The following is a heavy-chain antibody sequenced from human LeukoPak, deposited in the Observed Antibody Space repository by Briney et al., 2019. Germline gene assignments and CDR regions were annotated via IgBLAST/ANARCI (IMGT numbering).Heavy chain of an antibody. CDR3: AKAGGGTAAATDFDY. CDR1: GFTFDDYA. CDR2: ISWSGGSK. D-gene: IGHD2-15*01. V-gene: IGHV3-9*01. Sequence: GGSLRLPCAASGFTFDDYAMNWVRQAPGKGLEWVSGISWSGGSKGYADSVKGRFIISRDNAKSSLYLQMNSLRVEDTALYYCAKAGGGTAAATDFDYWGQGTLVTVSS. J-gene: IGHJ4*02.